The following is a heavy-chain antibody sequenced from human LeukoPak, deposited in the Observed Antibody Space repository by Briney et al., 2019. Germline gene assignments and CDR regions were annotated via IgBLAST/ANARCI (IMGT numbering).Heavy chain of an antibody. J-gene: IGHJ6*02. CDR3: ARIPSYYDFWSGYYSRVYYGMDV. Sequence: SGPTLVNPTRTLTLTCTFSGFSLSTSGMCVSWIRQPPGKALEWLARIDWDDDKYYSTSLKTRLTISKDTSKNQVVLTMTNMDPVDTATYYCARIPSYYDFWSGYYSRVYYGMDVWGQGTTVTVSS. CDR1: GFSLSTSGMC. V-gene: IGHV2-70*11. D-gene: IGHD3-3*01. CDR2: IDWDDDK.